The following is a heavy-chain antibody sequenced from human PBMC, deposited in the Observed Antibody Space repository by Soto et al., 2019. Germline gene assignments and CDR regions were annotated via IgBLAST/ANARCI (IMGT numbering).Heavy chain of an antibody. J-gene: IGHJ3*02. V-gene: IGHV1-18*01. Sequence: ASVKVSCKRSGYTFTSYVVSWVRQAPGQGLEWIGWISAYTGNTNYAQKLQGRVTMTTDTPTNTAQVPLRSLRSXETPAYYCPRNKFGTLARGARGFPWCDAFDIWG. CDR1: GYTFTSYV. D-gene: IGHD3-10*01. CDR2: ISAYTGNT. CDR3: PRNKFGTLARGARGFPWCDAFDI.